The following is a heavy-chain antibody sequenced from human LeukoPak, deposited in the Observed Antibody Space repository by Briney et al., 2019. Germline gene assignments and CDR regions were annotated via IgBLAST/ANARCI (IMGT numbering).Heavy chain of an antibody. V-gene: IGHV3-11*01. CDR1: GLSFSNYY. J-gene: IGHJ4*02. D-gene: IGHD3-22*01. Sequence: GGSLRLSCAASGLSFSNYYMSWLRQAPGKGLEWVAYISNSGRTVYYADSVKGRFTISRDNAKNSVYLQMNNLRADDTAVYYCARDRLGGYGRSCYYDKWGQGTLVTVSS. CDR2: ISNSGRTV. CDR3: ARDRLGGYGRSCYYDK.